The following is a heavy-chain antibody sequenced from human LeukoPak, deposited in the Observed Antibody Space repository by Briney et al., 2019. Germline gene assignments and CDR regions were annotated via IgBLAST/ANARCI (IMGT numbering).Heavy chain of an antibody. D-gene: IGHD3-10*01. CDR1: GYTLTELS. V-gene: IGHV1-24*01. CDR3: ATDYGLGRGVYYFDY. J-gene: IGHJ4*02. Sequence: GASVKVSCKVSGYTLTELSMHWVRQAPGKGLEWMGGFDPEDGETIYAQKFQGRVTMTEDTSTDTAYMELSSLRSEDTAVYYCATDYGLGRGVYYFDYWGQGTLVTVSS. CDR2: FDPEDGET.